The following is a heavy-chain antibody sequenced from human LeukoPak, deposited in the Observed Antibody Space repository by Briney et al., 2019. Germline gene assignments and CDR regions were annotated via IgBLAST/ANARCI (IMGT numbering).Heavy chain of an antibody. Sequence: PRGSLRLSCAASGFTFDDYGMSWVRQAPGKGLMWVSRINGDGSSTSYGDSVKGRFTVSRDNAKNTLYLQMNGLRVEDTAVYYCARALGDIRGQGTLVTVSS. CDR2: INGDGSST. V-gene: IGHV3-74*01. CDR1: GFTFDDYG. CDR3: ARALGDI. J-gene: IGHJ4*02.